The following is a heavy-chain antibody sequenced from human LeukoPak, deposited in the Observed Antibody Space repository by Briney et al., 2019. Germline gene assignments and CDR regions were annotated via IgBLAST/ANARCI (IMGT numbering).Heavy chain of an antibody. Sequence: PSETLSLTCAVYGGSFSGYYWSWIRQPPGKGLEWIGEINHSGSTNYNPSLKSRVTISVDTSKNQFSLKLSSVTAADTAVYYCARGRLNSGYSFDYWGQEPWSPSPQ. CDR1: GGSFSGYY. V-gene: IGHV4-34*01. CDR3: ARGRLNSGYSFDY. CDR2: INHSGST. J-gene: IGHJ4*01. D-gene: IGHD3-22*01.